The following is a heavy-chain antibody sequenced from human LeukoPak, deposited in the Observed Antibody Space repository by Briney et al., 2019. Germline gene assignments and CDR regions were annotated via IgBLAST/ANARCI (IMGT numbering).Heavy chain of an antibody. J-gene: IGHJ4*02. CDR1: GFSLSTSGVG. CDR3: AQRNCSSTSCYVGPFDY. CDR2: IYWNDDK. Sequence: SGPTLVKPTQTLTLTCTFSGFSLSTSGVGVGWIRQPPGKALEWLALIYWNDDKRYSPSLKSRLTITKDTSKNQVVLTMTNMDPVDTATYYCAQRNCSSTSCYVGPFDYWGQGTLVTVSS. V-gene: IGHV2-5*01. D-gene: IGHD2-2*01.